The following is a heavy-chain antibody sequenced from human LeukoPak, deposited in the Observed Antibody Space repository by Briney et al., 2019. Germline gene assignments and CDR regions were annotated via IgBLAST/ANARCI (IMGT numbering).Heavy chain of an antibody. Sequence: GGSLRLSCAASGFTFSSYAMHWVRQAPGKGLEYVSAISSNGGSTYYANSVKGRFTISRDNSKNTLYLQMNSLRAEDTAVYYCARDYYDSSGYYETPPDYWGRGTLVTVSS. CDR1: GFTFSSYA. CDR2: ISSNGGST. J-gene: IGHJ4*02. D-gene: IGHD3-22*01. V-gene: IGHV3-64*01. CDR3: ARDYYDSSGYYETPPDY.